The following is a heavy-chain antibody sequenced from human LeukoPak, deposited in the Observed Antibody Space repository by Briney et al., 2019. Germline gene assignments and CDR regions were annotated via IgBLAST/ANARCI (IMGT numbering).Heavy chain of an antibody. D-gene: IGHD3-16*02. CDR1: GFTFDDYA. Sequence: PGGSLRLSCAASGFTFDDYAMHWVRQAPGKGLEWVSLISWDGGSTYYTESVKGRFTIFRDKSKNSLYLQMNSLRAEDTAVYYCARDRRLRLGELSLYSKIDYFDYWGQGTLVTVSS. CDR3: ARDRRLRLGELSLYSKIDYFDY. CDR2: ISWDGGST. V-gene: IGHV3-43D*03. J-gene: IGHJ4*02.